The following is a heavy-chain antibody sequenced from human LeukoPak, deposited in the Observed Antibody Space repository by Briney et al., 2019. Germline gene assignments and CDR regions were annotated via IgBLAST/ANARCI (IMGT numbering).Heavy chain of an antibody. CDR2: ISSSSSYI. CDR1: GFTFSSYA. J-gene: IGHJ5*02. V-gene: IGHV3-21*01. CDR3: ARDRGQWLRLRGWFDP. D-gene: IGHD5-12*01. Sequence: GGSLRLSCAASGFTFSSYAMNWVRQAPGKGLEWVSSISSSSSYIYYADSVKGRFTISRDNAKNSLYLQMNSLRAEDTAVYYCARDRGQWLRLRGWFDPWGLGTLVTVSS.